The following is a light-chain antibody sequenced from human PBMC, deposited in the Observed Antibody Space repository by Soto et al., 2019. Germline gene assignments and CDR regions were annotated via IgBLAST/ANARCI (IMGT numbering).Light chain of an antibody. J-gene: IGKJ1*01. CDR1: QSISSW. V-gene: IGKV1-5*01. CDR3: QQYNSYPWT. Sequence: DIQMTQSPSTLSASVGDRVTITCRASQSISSWLAWYQQKPGKAPKLLIYDASSLEIGVPSRFSGSGSGPEFTLAISRLQPDDFATYYGQQYNSYPWTFGQGTKVEIK. CDR2: DAS.